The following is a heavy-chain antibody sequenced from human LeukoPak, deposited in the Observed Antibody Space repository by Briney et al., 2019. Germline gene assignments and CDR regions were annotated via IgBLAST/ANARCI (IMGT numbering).Heavy chain of an antibody. D-gene: IGHD3-22*01. CDR3: ARGVEVITGDVFDV. V-gene: IGHV3-30*03. Sequence: GGSLTLSCAASGFPFSGYAMHGVRQAPGKGLEWLALISYDGNIYDYADSVKGRFTISRTSSKNTLSLQMNNLRAEDTAIYYCARGVEVITGDVFDVWGQGTMVTVSS. CDR1: GFPFSGYA. J-gene: IGHJ3*01. CDR2: ISYDGNIY.